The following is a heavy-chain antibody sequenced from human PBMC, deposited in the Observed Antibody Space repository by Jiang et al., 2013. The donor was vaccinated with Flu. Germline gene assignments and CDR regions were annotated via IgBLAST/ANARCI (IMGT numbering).Heavy chain of an antibody. V-gene: IGHV4-59*01. D-gene: IGHD1-26*01. CDR2: ISYSGST. CDR3: ARDLRSGTHNI. CDR1: GGSINSYY. J-gene: IGHJ1*01. Sequence: GSGLVKPSETLSLTCTVSGGSINSYYWSWIRQPPGKGLEWIGYISYSGSTNYNPSLKSRVTISVDTSKNQFSLKLSYVTAADTAVYYCARDLRSGTHNIWGQGTLVTVSS.